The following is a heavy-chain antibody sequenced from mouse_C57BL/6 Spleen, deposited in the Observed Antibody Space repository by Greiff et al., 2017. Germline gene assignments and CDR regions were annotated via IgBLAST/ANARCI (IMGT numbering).Heavy chain of an antibody. CDR2: IDPSDSYT. CDR3: ARTGSYYGSIAY. CDR1: GYTFTSYW. Sequence: QVQLQQPGAELVKPGASVKLSCKASGYTFTSYWMQWVKQRPGQGLEWIGEIDPSDSYTNYNQKFKGKATLTVHTSSSTAYMQLSSLTSEDSAVYYCARTGSYYGSIAYWGQGTLVTVSA. J-gene: IGHJ3*01. V-gene: IGHV1-50*01. D-gene: IGHD1-1*01.